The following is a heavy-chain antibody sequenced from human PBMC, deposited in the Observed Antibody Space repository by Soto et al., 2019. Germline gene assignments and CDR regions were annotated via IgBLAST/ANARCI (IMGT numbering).Heavy chain of an antibody. V-gene: IGHV3-30*18. Sequence: GGSLRLSCAASVFTFSSYGMHWVRQAPGKGLEWVAVISYDGSNKYYADSVKGRFTISRDNSKNTLYLQMNSLRAEDTAVYYCAKVRYSSGWPYYYYYGMDVWGQGTTVTVSS. J-gene: IGHJ6*02. CDR2: ISYDGSNK. CDR3: AKVRYSSGWPYYYYYGMDV. D-gene: IGHD6-19*01. CDR1: VFTFSSYG.